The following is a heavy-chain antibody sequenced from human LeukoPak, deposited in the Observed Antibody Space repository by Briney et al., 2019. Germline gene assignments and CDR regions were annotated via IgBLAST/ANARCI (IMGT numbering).Heavy chain of an antibody. CDR3: PKNTAPLGATKDVAH. V-gene: IGHV3-23*01. D-gene: IGHD1-26*01. J-gene: IGHJ1*01. CDR1: GFIFNNFG. CDR2: LSATGGSA. Sequence: GGTLRLSCAASGFIFNNFGMSWVRQAPGKGLEWVSALSATGGSAYYAASAQGRFTTSRDNSKNILYLQMNSLRADDTAVYYCPKNTAPLGATKDVAHWGPGTPGTVSS.